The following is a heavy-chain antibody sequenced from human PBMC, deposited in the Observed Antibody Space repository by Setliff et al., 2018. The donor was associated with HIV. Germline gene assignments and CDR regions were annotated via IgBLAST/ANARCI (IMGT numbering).Heavy chain of an antibody. J-gene: IGHJ4*02. CDR2: INPSGGST. V-gene: IGHV1-46*01. Sequence: ASVKVSCKASGYTFTSYYMHWVRQAPGQGLEWMGIINPSGGSTSYAQKFQGRVPMTRDTSTSTVYMELSSLRSEDTALYYCAGSILTGYYTFGADYWGQGTLVTVSS. CDR1: GYTFTSYY. D-gene: IGHD3-9*01. CDR3: AGSILTGYYTFGADY.